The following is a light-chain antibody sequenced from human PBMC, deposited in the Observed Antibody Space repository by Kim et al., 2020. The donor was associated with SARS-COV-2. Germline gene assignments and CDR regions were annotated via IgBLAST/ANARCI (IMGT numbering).Light chain of an antibody. CDR2: GAS. CDR1: QTVVSNY. Sequence: STGERATLACRASQTVVSNYLAWYQQKPGQAPRLLIYGASSRATGIPDRFSGSGSGTDFTLTVSRLEPEDSAVYYCQQYHSSPRTFGQGTKVDIK. J-gene: IGKJ1*01. V-gene: IGKV3-20*01. CDR3: QQYHSSPRT.